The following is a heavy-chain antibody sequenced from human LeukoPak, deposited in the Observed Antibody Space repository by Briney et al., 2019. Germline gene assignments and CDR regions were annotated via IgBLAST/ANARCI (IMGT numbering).Heavy chain of an antibody. CDR3: ARGTELTRTSGHYSFDY. Sequence: SEPLSLTCTVSAGSINTCFWTWVRPPAGKGLEWIGRISGSGTAYYNPSLESRVTISLDTANNQLFLRMASVSAADTAVYYCARGTELTRTSGHYSFDYWGQGTLVSVSS. CDR1: AGSINTCF. CDR2: ISGSGTA. J-gene: IGHJ4*02. V-gene: IGHV4-4*07. D-gene: IGHD1-7*01.